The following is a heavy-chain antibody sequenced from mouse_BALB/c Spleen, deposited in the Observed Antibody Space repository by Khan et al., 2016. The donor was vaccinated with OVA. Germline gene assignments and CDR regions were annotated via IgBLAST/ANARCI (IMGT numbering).Heavy chain of an antibody. V-gene: IGHV2-6-7*01. CDR2: VWGDGST. Sequence: VELVESGPGLVAPSQSLSITCTVSGFSLTGYGVNWVRQPPGKGLEWLGMVWGDGSTDYNSALKSRLNLSKDNSKSQVFLKMNSLQTDDTARYYCARAYYGNYREAMDYWGQGTSVTVSS. J-gene: IGHJ4*01. CDR1: GFSLTGYG. CDR3: ARAYYGNYREAMDY. D-gene: IGHD2-10*01.